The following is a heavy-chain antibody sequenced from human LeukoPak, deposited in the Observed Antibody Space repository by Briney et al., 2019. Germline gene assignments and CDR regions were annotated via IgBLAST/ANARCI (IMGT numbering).Heavy chain of an antibody. CDR3: ARGVVLTGYPLDF. CDR2: VYYSGST. Sequence: SETLFLTCTVSVGSVSSSDYYWSWIRQPPGKGLEWIGYVYYSGSTDYNPSLKRRVTISVDTSKKQFSLKLTSVTAADTAVYYCARGVVLTGYPLDFWGRGTLVTVSS. D-gene: IGHD3-9*01. V-gene: IGHV4-61*08. J-gene: IGHJ4*02. CDR1: VGSVSSSDYY.